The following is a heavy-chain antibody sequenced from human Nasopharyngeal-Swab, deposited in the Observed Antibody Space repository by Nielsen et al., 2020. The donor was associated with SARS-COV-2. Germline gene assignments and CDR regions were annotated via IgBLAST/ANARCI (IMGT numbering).Heavy chain of an antibody. CDR3: ASRYCTNGVCYVDY. V-gene: IGHV1-2*02. CDR2: INPNSGGT. D-gene: IGHD2-8*01. J-gene: IGHJ4*02. Sequence: ASVKVSCKASGYTFTGYYMHWVRQAPGQGLEWMGWINPNSGGTNYAQKFQGRVTMTRDTSISTAYMELSRLGSDDTAVYYCASRYCTNGVCYVDYWGQGTLVTVSS. CDR1: GYTFTGYY.